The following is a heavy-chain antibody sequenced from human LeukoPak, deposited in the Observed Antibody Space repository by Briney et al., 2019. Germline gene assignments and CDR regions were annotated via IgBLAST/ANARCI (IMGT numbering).Heavy chain of an antibody. J-gene: IGHJ5*02. V-gene: IGHV4-4*07. CDR3: ARDRGRGVYGNYASTFDP. Sequence: SETLSLTCTVSGGSISSYYWSWIRQPAGKGLEWIGRIYTSGSTNYNPSLKSRVTMSVDTSKNQFSLKLSSVTAVDTAVYYCARDRGRGVYGNYASTFDPWGQGTLVTVSS. D-gene: IGHD1-7*01. CDR2: IYTSGST. CDR1: GGSISSYY.